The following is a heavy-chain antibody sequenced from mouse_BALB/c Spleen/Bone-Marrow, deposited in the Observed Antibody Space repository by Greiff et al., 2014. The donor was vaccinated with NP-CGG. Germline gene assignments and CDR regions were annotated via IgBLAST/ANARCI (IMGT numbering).Heavy chain of an antibody. D-gene: IGHD2-1*01. CDR3: ARQGYYGKGDY. CDR1: GFDFSRYW. J-gene: IGHJ2*01. CDR2: INPDSSTI. V-gene: IGHV4-1*02. Sequence: VQLKQSGGGLVQPGGSLKLSCEASGFDFSRYWMSWVRQAPGKGLEWIGEINPDSSTINYTPSLKDKFIISRDKAKNTLYLQMSKVRSEDTALYYCARQGYYGKGDYWGQGTTLTVSS.